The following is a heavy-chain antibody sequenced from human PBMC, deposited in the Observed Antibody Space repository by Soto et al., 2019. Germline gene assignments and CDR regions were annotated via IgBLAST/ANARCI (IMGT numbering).Heavy chain of an antibody. J-gene: IGHJ4*02. CDR3: SRARCYSDGIDY. Sequence: ASVKVSCKDSGSTFTSLDINCVRQASVQGLDWMGCMNPNSGSTGSAQKFQGRVAMTRDTSINTAYMELSSLRSDDTAVYYCSRARCYSDGIDYWGQGTLVTVSS. CDR1: GSTFTSLD. D-gene: IGHD2-15*01. CDR2: MNPNSGST. V-gene: IGHV1-8*01.